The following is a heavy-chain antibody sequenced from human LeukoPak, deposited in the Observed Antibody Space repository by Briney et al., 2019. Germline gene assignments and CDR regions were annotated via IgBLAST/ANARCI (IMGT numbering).Heavy chain of an antibody. Sequence: NTSATLSLTCTVAGASISSYYWSWIRQPPGKGLEWLGYIYYSGSTNYSPSLKSRVTISVDTSKNQFSLELSSVTAADTAVYYCAREARRDGDNVFDYWGQGTLVTVSS. V-gene: IGHV4-59*01. CDR2: IYYSGST. D-gene: IGHD5-24*01. J-gene: IGHJ4*02. CDR1: GASISSYY. CDR3: AREARRDGDNVFDY.